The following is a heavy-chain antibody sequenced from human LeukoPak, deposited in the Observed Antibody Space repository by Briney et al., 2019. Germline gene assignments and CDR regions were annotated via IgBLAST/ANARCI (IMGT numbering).Heavy chain of an antibody. J-gene: IGHJ5*02. CDR3: ARGGAGCSSTSCYFRFDP. CDR1: GGSISSYY. Sequence: SETLSLTCTVSGGSISSYYWSWIRQPPEKGLEWIGYIYYGGSTNYNPSLKSRVTISVDTSKNQFSLKLSSVTAADTAVYYFARGGAGCSSTSCYFRFDPWGQGTLVTVSS. V-gene: IGHV4-59*01. D-gene: IGHD2-2*01. CDR2: IYYGGST.